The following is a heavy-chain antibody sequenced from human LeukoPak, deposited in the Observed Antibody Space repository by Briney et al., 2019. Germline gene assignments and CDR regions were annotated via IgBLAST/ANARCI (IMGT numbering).Heavy chain of an antibody. CDR2: ISWKSGSI. D-gene: IGHD2-2*01. V-gene: IGHV3-9*01. CDR1: GFTLDDYA. J-gene: IGHJ4*02. CDR3: AKDMSRYCSSTSCYGGSTIDY. Sequence: GGSLRLSCAASGFTLDDYAMHWVRQAPGKGLEWVSGISWKSGSIGYADSVKGRFTISRDNAKNSLYLQMNSLRAEDTALYYCAKDMSRYCSSTSCYGGSTIDYWGQGTLVTVSS.